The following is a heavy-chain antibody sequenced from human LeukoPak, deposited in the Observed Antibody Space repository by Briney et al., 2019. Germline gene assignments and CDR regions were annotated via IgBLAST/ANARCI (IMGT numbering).Heavy chain of an antibody. D-gene: IGHD2-21*01. CDR3: AREAPRLAYCGGDCYGDAFDI. CDR1: GFTFSDYY. J-gene: IGHJ3*02. Sequence: GGSLRLSCAASGFTFSDYYMSWIRQAPGKGLEWVSYISSSGSTIYYADSVKGRFTISRDNAKNSLYLQMNSLRAEDTAVYYCAREAPRLAYCGGDCYGDAFDIWGQGTMVTVSS. CDR2: ISSSGSTI. V-gene: IGHV3-11*01.